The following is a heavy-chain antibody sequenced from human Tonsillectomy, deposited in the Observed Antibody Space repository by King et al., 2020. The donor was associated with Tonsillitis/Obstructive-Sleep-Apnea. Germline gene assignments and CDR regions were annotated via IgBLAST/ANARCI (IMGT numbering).Heavy chain of an antibody. CDR1: GHSIRSSIYY. J-gene: IGHJ4*02. Sequence: QLQESGPGLVKPSETLSLPCTVSGHSIRSSIYYWGWIRQPPGKGLEWIGTIYYTGSTYYNPSLKSRVTMSVDTSKNQFSLKLSSVTAADTAVYYCARHVRDGYGTNFDYWGQGTLVTVSS. D-gene: IGHD5-24*01. CDR2: IYYTGST. CDR3: ARHVRDGYGTNFDY. V-gene: IGHV4-39*01.